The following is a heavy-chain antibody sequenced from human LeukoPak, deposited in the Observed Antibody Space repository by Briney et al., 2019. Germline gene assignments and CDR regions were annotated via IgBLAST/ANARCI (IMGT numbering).Heavy chain of an antibody. D-gene: IGHD5-24*01. CDR1: GFTFSSYG. Sequence: GRSLRLSCAASGFTFSSYGMHWVRQDPGKGLEWVAVISYDGSNKYYADSVKGRFTISRDNSKNTLYLQMNSLRAEDTAVYYCAKDAQRWLHVYYFDYWGQGTLVTVSS. J-gene: IGHJ4*02. V-gene: IGHV3-30*18. CDR3: AKDAQRWLHVYYFDY. CDR2: ISYDGSNK.